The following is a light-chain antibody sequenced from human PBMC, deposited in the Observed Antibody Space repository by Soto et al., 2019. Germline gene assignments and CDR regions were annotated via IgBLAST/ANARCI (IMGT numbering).Light chain of an antibody. J-gene: IGLJ2*01. Sequence: QSALTQPPSASGSPGQSVTISCTGTSSDVGAYKYVSLYQQYPHKAPKLMIYEVTRRPSGVPDRFSCSKSGNTASLTVSGLQAEDEADYYCTSYAGSNSVVFGGGTKRTVL. CDR1: SSDVGAYKY. CDR3: TSYAGSNSVV. V-gene: IGLV2-8*01. CDR2: EVT.